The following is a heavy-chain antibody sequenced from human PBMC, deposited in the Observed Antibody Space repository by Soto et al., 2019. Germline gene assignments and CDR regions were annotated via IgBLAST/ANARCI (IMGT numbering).Heavy chain of an antibody. J-gene: IGHJ4*02. CDR1: GFTFSSYG. Sequence: EGSLRLSCAASGFTFSSYGINWVRQAPGKGLEWVSFISYDGNDKYYADSVKGRFTISSDNSKNTLYLQLNSLRVEDTAVYYCARGTVRECAYWCRGTLVTVAS. CDR2: ISYDGNDK. CDR3: ARGTVRECAY. D-gene: IGHD3-10*01. V-gene: IGHV3-30*03.